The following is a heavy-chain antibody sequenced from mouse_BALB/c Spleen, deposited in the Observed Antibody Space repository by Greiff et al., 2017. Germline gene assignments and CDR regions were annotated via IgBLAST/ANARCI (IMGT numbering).Heavy chain of an antibody. D-gene: IGHD3-1*01. J-gene: IGHJ4*01. CDR2: IWAGGST. CDR3: AREGSSGYDAMDY. V-gene: IGHV2-9*02. CDR1: GFSLTSYG. Sequence: VKLQQSGPGLVAPSQSLSITCTVSGFSLTSYGVHWVRQPPGKGLEWLGVIWAGGSTNYNSALMSRLSISKDNSKSQVFLKMNSLQTDDTAMYYCAREGSSGYDAMDYWGQGTSVTVSS.